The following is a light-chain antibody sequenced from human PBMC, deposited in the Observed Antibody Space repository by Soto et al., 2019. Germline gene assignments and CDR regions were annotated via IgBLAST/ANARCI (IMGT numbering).Light chain of an antibody. V-gene: IGKV1-5*03. CDR1: QTINSW. CDR2: RTS. Sequence: DIQMTQSPSTLSVSVGDRVTITCRASQTINSWLAWYQQKPGKAPKLLIYRTSALERGVPSRFSGSGSGTEFTLTISSLQPDDFATYYCQQYDVIPLAFGQGTKVEIK. CDR3: QQYDVIPLA. J-gene: IGKJ1*01.